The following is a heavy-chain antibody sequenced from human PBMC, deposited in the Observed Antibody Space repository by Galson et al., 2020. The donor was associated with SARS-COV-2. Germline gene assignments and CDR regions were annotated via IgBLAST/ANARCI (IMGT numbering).Heavy chain of an antibody. V-gene: IGHV3-23*01. CDR3: AKDVHFGVIFTYFDD. D-gene: IGHD3-3*01. Sequence: GGSLRLSCAASGFTFSSYAMSWVRQAPGKGLEWVSGISGSGGRTDYADSVKGRFTISRDNSKNTLFLQMDSLRADDTAVYHCAKDVHFGVIFTYFDDWGQGTLVTVSS. CDR1: GFTFSSYA. CDR2: ISGSGGRT. J-gene: IGHJ4*02.